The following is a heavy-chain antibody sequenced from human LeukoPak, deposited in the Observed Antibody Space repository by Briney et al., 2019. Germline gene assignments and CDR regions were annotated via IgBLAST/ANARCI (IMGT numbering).Heavy chain of an antibody. J-gene: IGHJ3*02. CDR3: AKRDGYNHDAFDI. CDR2: INHSGST. Sequence: PSETQSLTCAVYGGSFSGYYWSWIRQPPGKGLEWIGEINHSGSTNYNPSLKSRVTISVDTSKNQFSLKLSSVTAADTAVYYCAKRDGYNHDAFDIWGQGTMVTVSS. CDR1: GGSFSGYY. V-gene: IGHV4-34*01. D-gene: IGHD5-24*01.